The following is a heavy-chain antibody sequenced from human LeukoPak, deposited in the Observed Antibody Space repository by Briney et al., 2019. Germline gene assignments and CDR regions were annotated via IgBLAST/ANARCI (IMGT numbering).Heavy chain of an antibody. D-gene: IGHD3-10*01. CDR1: GFTVSSNY. CDR2: IYSGGST. V-gene: IGHV3-53*01. Sequence: PGGSLRLSCAASGFTVSSNYMSWVRQAPGKGLEWVSVIYSGGSTYYADSVKGRFTISRDNSKNTLYLQMNSLRAEDTAVYYCASSSYGSGYSYYGMDVWGQGTTVTDPS. J-gene: IGHJ6*02. CDR3: ASSSYGSGYSYYGMDV.